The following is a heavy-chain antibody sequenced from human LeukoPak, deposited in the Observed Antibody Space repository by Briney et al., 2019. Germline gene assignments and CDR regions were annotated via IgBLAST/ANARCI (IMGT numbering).Heavy chain of an antibody. D-gene: IGHD3-10*01. Sequence: GGSLRLSCAASGFTFSNYWMTWVRQAPGKGLEWVSYISSGGDSIYYADSVKGRFTISRDNAKNSVSLQMNSLRAEDTAVYYCASGSYGSGFYYFYYMDVWGKGTTVTVSS. CDR2: ISSGGDSI. CDR3: ASGSYGSGFYYFYYMDV. V-gene: IGHV3-48*04. CDR1: GFTFSNYW. J-gene: IGHJ6*03.